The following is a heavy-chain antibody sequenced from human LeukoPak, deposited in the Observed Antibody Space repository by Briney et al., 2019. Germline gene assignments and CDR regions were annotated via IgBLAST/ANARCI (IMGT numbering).Heavy chain of an antibody. D-gene: IGHD5-18*01. Sequence: PGGSLRLSCAASGFTFSSYAMHWVRQAPGKGLEWVAVISYDGSNKYYADSVKGRFTISRDNSKNTLYLQMNSLRAEDTAVYYCASQSTGYSYGYSFDYWGQGTLVTVSS. CDR3: ASQSTGYSYGYSFDY. J-gene: IGHJ4*02. V-gene: IGHV3-30*04. CDR1: GFTFSSYA. CDR2: ISYDGSNK.